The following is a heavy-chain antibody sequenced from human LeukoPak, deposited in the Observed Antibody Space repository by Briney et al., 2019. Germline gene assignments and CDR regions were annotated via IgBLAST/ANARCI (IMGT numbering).Heavy chain of an antibody. D-gene: IGHD3-10*01. J-gene: IGHJ4*02. CDR2: IGGTDGTT. V-gene: IGHV3-23*01. Sequence: GGSLRLSCAASGFTFSTYVLNWVRQAPGKGLEWVSAIGGTDGTTFYADSVKGRFTISRDNSKNTLFLQMNSLRAEDTALYYGTKRVDGSGTYYIDYWGQGTLVTVSS. CDR1: GFTFSTYV. CDR3: TKRVDGSGTYYIDY.